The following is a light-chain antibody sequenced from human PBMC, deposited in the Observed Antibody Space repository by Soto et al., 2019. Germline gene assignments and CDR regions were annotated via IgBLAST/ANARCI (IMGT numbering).Light chain of an antibody. J-gene: IGLJ2*01. V-gene: IGLV1-40*01. CDR1: SSNIGAAYD. CDR2: SNN. CDR3: AAWDDSLNGVV. Sequence: QAVVTQPPSVSGAPGQRVTISCTGSSSNIGAAYDVHWYQQLPGTAPKLLIYSNNQRPSGVPDRFSGSKSGTSASLAISGLQSEDEADYYCAAWDDSLNGVVFGGGTKVTVL.